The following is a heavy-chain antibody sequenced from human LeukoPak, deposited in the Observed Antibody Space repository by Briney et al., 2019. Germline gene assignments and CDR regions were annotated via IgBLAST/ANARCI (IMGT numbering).Heavy chain of an antibody. CDR3: ARFTPQGYGWGGYNRFDP. CDR2: IYPSGST. Sequence: DPSETLSLTCTVSGYSISSGYYWGWIRQPPGKGLEWIGSIYPSGSTYYYPSLKSRVTISLDTSKNQFSLNLTSVTAADTAVYYCARFTPQGYGWGGYNRFDPWGQGTLVTVSS. J-gene: IGHJ5*02. D-gene: IGHD3-16*01. CDR1: GYSISSGYY. V-gene: IGHV4-38-2*02.